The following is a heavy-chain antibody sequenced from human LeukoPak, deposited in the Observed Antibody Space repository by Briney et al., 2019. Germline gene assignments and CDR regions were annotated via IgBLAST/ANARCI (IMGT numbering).Heavy chain of an antibody. V-gene: IGHV1-24*01. CDR1: GYTLTELS. CDR3: ATAPIVGATFFDY. J-gene: IGHJ4*02. Sequence: GASVKVSCKVSGYTLTELSMHWVRQAPGKGLXXXGGFDPEDGETIYAQKFQGRVTMTEDTSTDTAYMELSSLRSEDTAVYYCATAPIVGATFFDYWGQGTLVTVSS. D-gene: IGHD1-26*01. CDR2: FDPEDGET.